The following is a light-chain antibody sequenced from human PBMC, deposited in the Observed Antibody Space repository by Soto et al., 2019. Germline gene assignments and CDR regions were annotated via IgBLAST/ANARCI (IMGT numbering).Light chain of an antibody. CDR1: SGDVGGYDY. J-gene: IGLJ1*01. V-gene: IGLV2-8*01. CDR3: QSYDSSLSVT. Sequence: QSVLAQPPSASGSPGQSVTISCTGTSGDVGGYDYVSWYQQHPGKAPKLMIYEVTKRPSGVPDRFSGSKSATSASLAITGLQADDEADYYCQSYDSSLSVTFGTGTKVTVL. CDR2: EVT.